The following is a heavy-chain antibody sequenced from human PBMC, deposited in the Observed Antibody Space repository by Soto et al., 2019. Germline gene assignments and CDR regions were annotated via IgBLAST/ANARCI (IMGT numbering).Heavy chain of an antibody. CDR1: GFTFSSYA. V-gene: IGHV3-30-3*01. Sequence: QVQLVESGGGVVQPGRSLRLSCAASGFTFSSYAMHWVRQAPGKGLEWVAVISYDGSNKYYADSVKGRFTISGDNSKNTLNLQMNSLGAEDTAVYYCAREGIAAGAPGDYWGQGTLVTVSS. CDR2: ISYDGSNK. J-gene: IGHJ4*02. CDR3: AREGIAAGAPGDY. D-gene: IGHD2-15*01.